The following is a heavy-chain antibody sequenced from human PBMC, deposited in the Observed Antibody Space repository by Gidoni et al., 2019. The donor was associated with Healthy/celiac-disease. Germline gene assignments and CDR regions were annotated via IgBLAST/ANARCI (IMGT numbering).Heavy chain of an antibody. Sequence: QVQLQQWGAGLLKPSETLSLTCAVYGGSFSGYYWSWIRQPPGKGLEWIGEINHSGSTNYNPSLKSRVTISVDTSKNQFSLKLSSVTAADTAVYYCARKGSSWYLDYWGQGTLVTVSS. CDR2: INHSGST. V-gene: IGHV4-34*01. CDR1: GGSFSGYY. D-gene: IGHD6-13*01. J-gene: IGHJ4*02. CDR3: ARKGSSWYLDY.